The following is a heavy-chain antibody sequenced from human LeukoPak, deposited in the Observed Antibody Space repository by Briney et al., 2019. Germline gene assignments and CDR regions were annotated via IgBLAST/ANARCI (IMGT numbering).Heavy chain of an antibody. J-gene: IGHJ4*02. V-gene: IGHV4-59*01. CDR1: GGSISSYY. Sequence: SETLSLTCTVSGGSISSYYWQWIRQPPGNRLEWIGYVYYSGSTDYNPSLKSRVTISVDTSKNQFSLKLTSVTAADTAVYYCARTSSGNDPDYWGQGTLVTVSS. CDR2: VYYSGST. CDR3: ARTSSGNDPDY. D-gene: IGHD3-10*01.